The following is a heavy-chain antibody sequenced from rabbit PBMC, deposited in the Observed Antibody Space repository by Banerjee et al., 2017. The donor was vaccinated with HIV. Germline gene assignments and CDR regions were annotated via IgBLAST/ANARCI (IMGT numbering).Heavy chain of an antibody. V-gene: IGHV1S45*01. Sequence: QEQLVESGGGLVTPGASLTLTCTASGFTISSSYWICWVRQAPGKGLEWIACIDTDSSGSTYYASWAKGRFTISKTSSTTVTLQMTSLTAADTATYFCARDNIYSSSAFYPYTRLDLWGQGTLVTVS. CDR3: ARDNIYSSSAFYPYTRLDL. CDR2: IDTDSSGST. D-gene: IGHD1-1*01. J-gene: IGHJ3*01. CDR1: GFTISSSYW.